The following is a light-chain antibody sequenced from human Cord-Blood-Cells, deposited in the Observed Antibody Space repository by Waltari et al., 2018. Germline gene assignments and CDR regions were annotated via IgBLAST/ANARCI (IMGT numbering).Light chain of an antibody. J-gene: IGLJ1*01. CDR3: SSYTSSSTLLYV. V-gene: IGLV2-14*01. CDR2: EVS. Sequence: QSALTQPASVSGSPGPSITISCTRTSIAVGGYNYVSWYQQHPGKAPKLMIYEVSNRPSGVSNRFSGSKSGNTASLTISGLQAEDEADYYCSSYTSSSTLLYVFGTGTKVTVL. CDR1: SIAVGGYNY.